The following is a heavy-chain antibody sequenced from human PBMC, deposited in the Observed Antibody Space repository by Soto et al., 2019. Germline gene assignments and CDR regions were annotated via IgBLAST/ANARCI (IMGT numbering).Heavy chain of an antibody. J-gene: IGHJ6*02. V-gene: IGHV1-46*01. CDR3: AREVVPYGMDV. Sequence: ASVKVSCKASGYTFTSYYMHWVRQAPGQGLEWMGIINPSGGSTSYAQKFQGRVTMTRNTSISTAYMELSSLRSEDTAVYYCAREVVPYGMDVWGQGTTVTVSS. D-gene: IGHD2-15*01. CDR2: INPSGGST. CDR1: GYTFTSYY.